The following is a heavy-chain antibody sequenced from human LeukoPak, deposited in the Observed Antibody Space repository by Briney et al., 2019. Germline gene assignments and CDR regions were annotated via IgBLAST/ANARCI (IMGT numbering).Heavy chain of an antibody. Sequence: GASVKVSCKASGYTFTGRYIHWVRQAPGQGLEWMGWINPNSGGTNYAQKFQGRVTMTRDTSISTAYMELSRLRSDDTAVYYCVRGTYYSHSSGYYYGNNFDYWGQGTLVTVSS. CDR2: INPNSGGT. J-gene: IGHJ4*02. V-gene: IGHV1-2*02. D-gene: IGHD3-22*01. CDR1: GYTFTGRY. CDR3: VRGTYYSHSSGYYYGNNFDY.